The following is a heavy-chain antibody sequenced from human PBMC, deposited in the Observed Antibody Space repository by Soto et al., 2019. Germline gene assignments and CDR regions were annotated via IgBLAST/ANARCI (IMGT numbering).Heavy chain of an antibody. CDR1: GFTFSSYG. CDR2: IWYDGSNK. D-gene: IGHD2-2*02. Sequence: SLRLSCAASGFTFSSYGMHWVRQAPGKGLEWVAVIWYDGSNKYYADSVKGRFTISRDNSKNTLYLQMNSLRAEDTAVYYCVRDFQLLYTWDGMDVWGQGTTVTVSS. J-gene: IGHJ6*02. V-gene: IGHV3-33*01. CDR3: VRDFQLLYTWDGMDV.